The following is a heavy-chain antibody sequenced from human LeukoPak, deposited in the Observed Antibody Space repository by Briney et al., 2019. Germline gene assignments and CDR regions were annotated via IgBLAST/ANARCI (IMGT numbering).Heavy chain of an antibody. Sequence: GGSLRLSCAASGFTFSSYGMHWVRQAPGKGLEWVAVIWYDGSNKYYADSVKGRFTISRDYSKNTLYLQMNSLRAEDTAVYYCAKDHYGSGSYIDYWGQGTLVTVSS. V-gene: IGHV3-33*06. CDR3: AKDHYGSGSYIDY. J-gene: IGHJ4*02. CDR1: GFTFSSYG. D-gene: IGHD3-10*01. CDR2: IWYDGSNK.